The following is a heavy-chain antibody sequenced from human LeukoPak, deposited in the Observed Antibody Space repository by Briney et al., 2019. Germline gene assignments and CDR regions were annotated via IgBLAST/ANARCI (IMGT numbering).Heavy chain of an antibody. D-gene: IGHD4-17*01. Sequence: GASVKVSCKASGYTFTGYYMHWVRQAPGQGLEWMGRINPNSGGTNYAQKFQGRVTMTRDTSISTAYMELSRLRSDDTAVYYCARDLHGDYIFDYWGQGTLVTVSS. CDR2: INPNSGGT. CDR3: ARDLHGDYIFDY. CDR1: GYTFTGYY. J-gene: IGHJ4*02. V-gene: IGHV1-2*06.